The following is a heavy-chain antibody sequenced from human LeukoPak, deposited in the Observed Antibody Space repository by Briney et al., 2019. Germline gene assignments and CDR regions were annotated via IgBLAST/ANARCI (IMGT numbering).Heavy chain of an antibody. Sequence: PSQTLSLTCTVSGGSISSGSYYWSWIRQPAGKGLEWIGRIYTSGSTNYNPSLKSRVTMSVDTSKNQFSLKLSSVTAADTAVYYCARDYSGSYSDPYYFDYWGQGTLVTVSS. V-gene: IGHV4-61*02. D-gene: IGHD1-26*01. J-gene: IGHJ4*02. CDR3: ARDYSGSYSDPYYFDY. CDR1: GGSISSGSYY. CDR2: IYTSGST.